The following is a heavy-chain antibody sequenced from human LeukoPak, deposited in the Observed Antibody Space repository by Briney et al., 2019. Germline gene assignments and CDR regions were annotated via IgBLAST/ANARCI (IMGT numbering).Heavy chain of an antibody. J-gene: IGHJ4*02. CDR1: GFTFSTYA. CDR3: ARGRPHGNDY. CDR2: ISGSGDTT. Sequence: AGGSLRLSCAASGFTFSTYAMTWVRQAPGKGLEWVSAISGSGDTTYYAVSVKGRFSISRDNSKNTVYLQMNSLRVEDTAVYYCARGRPHGNDYWGQGTLVTVSS. D-gene: IGHD4-23*01. V-gene: IGHV3-23*01.